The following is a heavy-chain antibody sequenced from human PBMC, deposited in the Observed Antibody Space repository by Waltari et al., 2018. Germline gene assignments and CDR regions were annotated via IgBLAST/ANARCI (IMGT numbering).Heavy chain of an antibody. CDR3: AREWWEPAFFDY. D-gene: IGHD2-15*01. CDR2: IKQDGSEK. Sequence: EVQLVESGGGLVKPGGSLRLSCAASGFTFSSYSMNWVRQAPGKGLEWVANIKQDGSEKYYVDSVKGRFTISRDNAKNSLYLQMNSLRAEDTAVYYCAREWWEPAFFDYWGQGTLVTVSS. J-gene: IGHJ4*02. V-gene: IGHV3-7*01. CDR1: GFTFSSYS.